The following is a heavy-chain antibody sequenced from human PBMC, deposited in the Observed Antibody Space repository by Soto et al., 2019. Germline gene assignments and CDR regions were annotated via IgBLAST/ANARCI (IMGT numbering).Heavy chain of an antibody. V-gene: IGHV1-69*05. CDR3: ARDEGGIVLVPAAPYNAGMDV. J-gene: IGHJ6*02. CDR2: IIPRSATS. CDR1: GDTFSTYT. D-gene: IGHD2-2*01. Sequence: GASVKVSCKASGDTFSTYTITWMRQAPGQGLEWMGGIIPRSATSKYAQKFQGRVTMTRDTSTSTVYMELSSLRTEDTAVYYCARDEGGIVLVPAAPYNAGMDVWGQGTTVTVSS.